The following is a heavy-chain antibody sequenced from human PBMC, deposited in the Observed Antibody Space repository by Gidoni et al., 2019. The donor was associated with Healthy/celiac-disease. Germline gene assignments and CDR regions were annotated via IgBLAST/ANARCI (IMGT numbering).Heavy chain of an antibody. D-gene: IGHD2-2*01. V-gene: IGHV3-15*01. Sequence: EVQLVESGGGLVKPGGSLRLSCAASGFTFSNAWMSWVRQAPGKGLEWVGRIKSKTDGGTTAYAAPVKGRFTISRDDSKNTLYLQMNSLKTEDTAVYYCTADIVVVPAAIAEYYYYGMDVWGQGTTVTVSS. CDR2: IKSKTDGGTT. J-gene: IGHJ6*02. CDR1: GFTFSNAW. CDR3: TADIVVVPAAIAEYYYYGMDV.